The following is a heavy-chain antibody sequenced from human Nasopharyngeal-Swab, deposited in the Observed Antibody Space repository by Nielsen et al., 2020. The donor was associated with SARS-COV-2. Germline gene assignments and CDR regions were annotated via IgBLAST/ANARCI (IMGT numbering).Heavy chain of an antibody. CDR2: ITADGAAT. CDR1: GFTFRSYA. J-gene: IGHJ4*01. Sequence: GESLKISCVVSGFTFRSYAMTWVRLAPGKGLELVSVITADGAATAYVDSVKGRFTISRDNSKNTLYLQMNSLRADDTAIYYCTKIGSGYFDYWGHGTLVTVSS. V-gene: IGHV3-23*01. CDR3: TKIGSGYFDY. D-gene: IGHD3-10*01.